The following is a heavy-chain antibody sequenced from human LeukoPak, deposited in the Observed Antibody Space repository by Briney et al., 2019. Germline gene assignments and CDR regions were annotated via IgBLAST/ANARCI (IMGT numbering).Heavy chain of an antibody. Sequence: GGSLRLSCAASGFTFDEYAMHWVRQAPGKGLEWVSGISWNSGSIGYADSVKGRFTISRDNAKNSLYLQMNSLRAEDTALYYCAKDMAYYGDYGYAFDIWGQGTMGTVSS. CDR2: ISWNSGSI. V-gene: IGHV3-9*01. CDR1: GFTFDEYA. D-gene: IGHD4-17*01. J-gene: IGHJ3*02. CDR3: AKDMAYYGDYGYAFDI.